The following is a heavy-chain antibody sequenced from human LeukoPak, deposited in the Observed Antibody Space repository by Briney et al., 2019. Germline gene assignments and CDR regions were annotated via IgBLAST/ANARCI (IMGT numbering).Heavy chain of an antibody. CDR1: GFTFSSYA. D-gene: IGHD1-7*01. J-gene: IGHJ4*02. Sequence: GGSLRLSCAASGFTFSSYAMNWVPQAPGKGREWVSVISGSGGSTYYADYVKGRFTISRDNSKNTLDLQMSSLRAEDTAVYYCASPRITGTSRPFDYWGQGTLVTVSS. V-gene: IGHV3-23*01. CDR2: ISGSGGST. CDR3: ASPRITGTSRPFDY.